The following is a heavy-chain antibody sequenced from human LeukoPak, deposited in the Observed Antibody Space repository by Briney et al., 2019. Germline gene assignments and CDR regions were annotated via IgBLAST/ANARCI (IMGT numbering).Heavy chain of an antibody. D-gene: IGHD6-19*01. V-gene: IGHV3-23*01. CDR1: GFIFSNYA. CDR2: ISSRGDST. J-gene: IGHJ4*02. Sequence: GGSLRLSCAASGFIFSNYAMSWVRQVPGRGLEWVSTISSRGDSTYVADSVKGRFTISRDNSKNSLYLQMNTVRAEDTAVYYCVKGPRPDITVAHTVENWGQGTLVAVSS. CDR3: VKGPRPDITVAHTVEN.